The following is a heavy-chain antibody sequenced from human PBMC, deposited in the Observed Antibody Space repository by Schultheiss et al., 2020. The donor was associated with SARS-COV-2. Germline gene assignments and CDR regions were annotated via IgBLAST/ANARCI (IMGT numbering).Heavy chain of an antibody. V-gene: IGHV3-64*02. J-gene: IGHJ2*01. CDR3: ARDGGGNSAYWYFDL. CDR1: GFSFSSYE. D-gene: IGHD4-23*01. Sequence: GGSLRLSCAASGFSFSSYEMNWVRQAPGKGLEYVSAISSNGGSTYYADSVKGRFTISRDNSKNTLYLQMGSLRAEDMAVYYCARDGGGNSAYWYFDLWGRGTLVTVSS. CDR2: ISSNGGST.